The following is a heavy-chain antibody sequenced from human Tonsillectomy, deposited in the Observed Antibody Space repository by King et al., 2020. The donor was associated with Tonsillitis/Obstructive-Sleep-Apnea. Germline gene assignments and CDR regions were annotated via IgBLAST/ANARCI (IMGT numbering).Heavy chain of an antibody. J-gene: IGHJ6*02. CDR2: LSYDGSKK. CDR3: GREIGDAALKNVYYGMDV. CDR1: GFTFSGYA. V-gene: IGHV3-30*04. D-gene: IGHD5-18*01. Sequence: VQLVESGGGVVQPGRSLRLSCAASGFTFSGYAMHWVRQAPGKGLEWVSVLSYDGSKKLYADSVTGRFTISRDNSKSTLYLQLNSLRAEDTAVYYCGREIGDAALKNVYYGMDVWGQGTTVTVSS.